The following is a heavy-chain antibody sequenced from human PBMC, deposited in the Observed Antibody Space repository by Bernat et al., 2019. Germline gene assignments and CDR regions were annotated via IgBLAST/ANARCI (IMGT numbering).Heavy chain of an antibody. D-gene: IGHD1-26*01. CDR1: GGSISSSSYY. J-gene: IGHJ4*02. V-gene: IGHV4-39*02. Sequence: QLQLQESGPGLVKPSETLSLTCTVSGGSISSSSYYWGWIRQPPGKGLEWIGSIYYSGSTYYNPSLKSRVTISVDTSKNQFSRKLSSVTAADTAVYYCARDVEVGGSFESGPTPANFDYWGQGTLVTVSS. CDR3: ARDVEVGGSFESGPTPANFDY. CDR2: IYYSGST.